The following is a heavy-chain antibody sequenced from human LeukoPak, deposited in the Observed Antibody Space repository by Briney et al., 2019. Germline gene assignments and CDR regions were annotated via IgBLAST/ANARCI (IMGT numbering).Heavy chain of an antibody. V-gene: IGHV3-9*01. D-gene: IGHD3-10*01. CDR3: AKDLWFGELSNGFDY. CDR2: ISWNSGSI. Sequence: ALRLSCAASGFTFDDYAMHWVRQAPGKGLEWVSGISWNSGSIGYADSVKGRFTISRDNAKNSLYLQMNSLRAEDTALYYCAKDLWFGELSNGFDYWGQGTLVTVSS. J-gene: IGHJ4*02. CDR1: GFTFDDYA.